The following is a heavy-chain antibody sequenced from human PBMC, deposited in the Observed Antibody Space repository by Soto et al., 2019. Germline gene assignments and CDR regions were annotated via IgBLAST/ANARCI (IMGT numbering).Heavy chain of an antibody. J-gene: IGHJ4*02. CDR1: GLIFNNAW. Sequence: GGSLRLSCAASGLIFNNAWMTWVRQAPGKGLEWVGRIKSKTDGGTTECAAPVKGRFTISRDDSKDTLYLQMNSLETGDTAVYFCTTEGTARRLDYWGLGTLVTVSS. V-gene: IGHV3-15*01. CDR3: TTEGTARRLDY. D-gene: IGHD6-6*01. CDR2: IKSKTDGGTT.